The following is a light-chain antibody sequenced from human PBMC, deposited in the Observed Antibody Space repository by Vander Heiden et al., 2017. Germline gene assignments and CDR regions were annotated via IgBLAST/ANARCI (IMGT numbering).Light chain of an antibody. Sequence: SYVLTQPPSVLVAAGQTARITCGGNDIGTKSVHWYQQKPGQAPVLVVYDDRDRPSGIPERFSGSNSGNTATLTISRVEAGDEADYYCQVWDSSSDLGVFGTGTKVTVL. CDR3: QVWDSSSDLGV. CDR2: DDR. V-gene: IGLV3-21*02. CDR1: DIGTKS. J-gene: IGLJ1*01.